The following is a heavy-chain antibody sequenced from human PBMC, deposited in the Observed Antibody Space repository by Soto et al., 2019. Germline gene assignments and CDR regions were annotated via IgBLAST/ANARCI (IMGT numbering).Heavy chain of an antibody. Sequence: EVQLVESGGGLVQPGGSLRLSCAASGFTFSSYWMHWVRQAPGKGLVWVSRINSDGSSTSYADSVKGRFTISRDNAKNTLYLQMNSLRAEDTAVYYCAREGNDLDIVERYYYDYMDVWGKGTTVTVSS. CDR1: GFTFSSYW. CDR3: AREGNDLDIVERYYYDYMDV. CDR2: INSDGSST. V-gene: IGHV3-74*01. D-gene: IGHD2-2*03. J-gene: IGHJ6*03.